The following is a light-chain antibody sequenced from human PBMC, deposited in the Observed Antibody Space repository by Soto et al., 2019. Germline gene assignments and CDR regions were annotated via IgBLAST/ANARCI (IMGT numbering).Light chain of an antibody. Sequence: DIQMTQSPSSLSASVGDRVTITCQASQDITNYLNWYQQRPGKAPKLLIYDASNLEAGVPSRFSGGGSGTDFTFIISSLQPEDIATYYCQQYHTLPPTFGQGTKVEVK. J-gene: IGKJ1*01. CDR3: QQYHTLPPT. CDR2: DAS. CDR1: QDITNY. V-gene: IGKV1-33*01.